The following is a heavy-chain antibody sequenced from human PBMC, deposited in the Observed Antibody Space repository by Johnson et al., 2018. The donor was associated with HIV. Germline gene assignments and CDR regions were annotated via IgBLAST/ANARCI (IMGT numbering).Heavy chain of an antibody. J-gene: IGHJ3*02. CDR3: ASHLSGVWGSYRRGAFDI. V-gene: IGHV3-30-3*01. Sequence: VQLVESGGGVVQPGRSLRLSCAASGFTFSSYAMHWVRQAPGKGLEWVAVISYDGSNTYYADSVKGRFTISRDNGKNSLYLQMNSLRAEDTAVYYCASHLSGVWGSYRRGAFDIWGQGTMVTVSA. CDR2: ISYDGSNT. D-gene: IGHD3-16*02. CDR1: GFTFSSYA.